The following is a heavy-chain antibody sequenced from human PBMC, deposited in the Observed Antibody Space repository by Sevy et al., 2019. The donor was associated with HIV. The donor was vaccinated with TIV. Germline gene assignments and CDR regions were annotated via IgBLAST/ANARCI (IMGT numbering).Heavy chain of an antibody. D-gene: IGHD3-22*01. Sequence: ASVKVSCKASGGSFSSYAICWVRQAPGQGLEWMGGIIPIFGTANYAQTFQGRVTITADESTSTAYMDLSSLRSEDTAVYYCARGFYYDSSGNYFAMDVWGQGTTVTVSS. CDR3: ARGFYYDSSGNYFAMDV. CDR1: GGSFSSYA. CDR2: IIPIFGTA. J-gene: IGHJ6*02. V-gene: IGHV1-69*13.